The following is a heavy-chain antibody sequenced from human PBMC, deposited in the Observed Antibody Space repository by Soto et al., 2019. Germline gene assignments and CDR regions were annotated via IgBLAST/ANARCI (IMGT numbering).Heavy chain of an antibody. CDR1: GGSISSYY. J-gene: IGHJ5*02. CDR3: ARAVTYYYDSSGYYNAGFDP. D-gene: IGHD3-22*01. Sequence: SETLSLTCTVSGGSISSYYWSWIRQPPGKGLEWIGYIYYSGGTNHNPSLKSRVTISVDTSKNQFSLKLSSVTAADTAVYYCARAVTYYYDSSGYYNAGFDPWGQGTLVTVSS. CDR2: IYYSGGT. V-gene: IGHV4-59*01.